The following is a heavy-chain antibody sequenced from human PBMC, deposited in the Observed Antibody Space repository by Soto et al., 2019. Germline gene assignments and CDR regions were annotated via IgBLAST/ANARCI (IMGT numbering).Heavy chain of an antibody. J-gene: IGHJ6*02. D-gene: IGHD2-2*02. V-gene: IGHV1-69*01. CDR2: IIPIFGTA. Sequence: QVQLVQSGAEVKKPGSSVKVSCKASGGTFSSYAISWVRQAPGQGLEWMGGIIPIFGTANYAQKFQGRVTITADESTSTGYMELSSLRSEDTAVYYCARVGGYCSSTSCYTSYYYYYGMDVWGQGTTVTVSS. CDR1: GGTFSSYA. CDR3: ARVGGYCSSTSCYTSYYYYYGMDV.